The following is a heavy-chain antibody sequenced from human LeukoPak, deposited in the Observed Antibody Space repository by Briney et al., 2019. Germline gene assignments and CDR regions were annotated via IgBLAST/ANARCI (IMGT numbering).Heavy chain of an antibody. J-gene: IGHJ6*03. D-gene: IGHD2-21*01. V-gene: IGHV3-23*01. CDR1: GFTFSSYS. CDR3: AKLNGYLVDYYYSDIYV. CDR2: ISGSGGST. Sequence: GGSLRLSCAASGFTFSSYSMSWVRQAPGKGLEWVSAISGSGGSTYYADSVKGRFTISRDNSKNTLYLQMNSLRAEDTAVYYCAKLNGYLVDYYYSDIYVWGKGTTVTISS.